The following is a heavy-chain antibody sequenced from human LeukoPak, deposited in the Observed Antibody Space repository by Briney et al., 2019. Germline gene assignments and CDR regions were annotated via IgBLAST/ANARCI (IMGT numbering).Heavy chain of an antibody. D-gene: IGHD2/OR15-2a*01. V-gene: IGHV4-39*01. CDR1: GGSISSSSHY. Sequence: SETLSLTCTVSGGSISSSSHYWGWIRQPPGKGLEWIGNIYYSGSTYYNPSLKSRVTISVDTSKNQFSLKLSSVTAADTAVYYCARLVRSDAFDIWGQGTMVTVSS. CDR3: ARLVRSDAFDI. CDR2: IYYSGST. J-gene: IGHJ3*02.